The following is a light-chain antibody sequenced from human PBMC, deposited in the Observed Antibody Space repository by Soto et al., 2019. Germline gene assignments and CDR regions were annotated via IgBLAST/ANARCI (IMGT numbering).Light chain of an antibody. CDR3: RQYNQWLA. Sequence: VQRTDSPSRLSASVGNRVTMPFRASQSISSWLAWYQQKPGKAPKFLIYKASNLESGVPSRFSGSGSGTELTFTCHSRLSADFAVYSCRQYNQWLAIDGGSKVDIK. CDR2: KAS. V-gene: IGKV1-5*03. J-gene: IGKJ4*01. CDR1: QSISSW.